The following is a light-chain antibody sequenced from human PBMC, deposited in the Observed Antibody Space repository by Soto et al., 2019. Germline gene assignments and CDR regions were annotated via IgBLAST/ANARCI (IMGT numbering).Light chain of an antibody. CDR2: KAS. V-gene: IGKV1-5*03. Sequence: DIQMTKTPSTLSASVGDRVTITCRASQNIATWLAWYQQKPGKAPKHLIYKASNLQSGVPSRISGSGSGTEFTLSISSLQPDDFATYYCQHYDTYSPMWTFGQGTKLEI. CDR3: QHYDTYSPMWT. CDR1: QNIATW. J-gene: IGKJ1*01.